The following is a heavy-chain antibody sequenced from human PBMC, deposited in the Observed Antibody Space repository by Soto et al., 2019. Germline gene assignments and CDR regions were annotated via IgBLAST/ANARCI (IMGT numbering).Heavy chain of an antibody. CDR3: AKGGHIDY. CDR1: GFTFSRYW. J-gene: IGHJ4*02. CDR2: IKEDGSEK. D-gene: IGHD3-16*01. Sequence: PGGSLRLSCAASGFTFSRYWMSWVRQAPGKGLEWVANIKEDGSEKNDVDSVKGRFTISRDNAKNSLYLQMNSLRVEETAVYYCAKGGHIDYCGQGTLVTVSS. V-gene: IGHV3-7*03.